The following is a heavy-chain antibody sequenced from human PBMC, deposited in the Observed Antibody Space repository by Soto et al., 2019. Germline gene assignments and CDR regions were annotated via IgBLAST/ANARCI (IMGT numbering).Heavy chain of an antibody. Sequence: GGSLRLSCATSGFTFSTRTYGTSWVRQAPGKGLEWVSSMSGSGDRTYYAGSVKGRFTISRGNSKNTLYLEMSSLRAEDTAVYYCARGRPAAGQYFFDYWGQGTLVTVSS. V-gene: IGHV3-23*01. J-gene: IGHJ4*02. CDR2: MSGSGDRT. D-gene: IGHD2-2*01. CDR1: GFTFSTRTYG. CDR3: ARGRPAAGQYFFDY.